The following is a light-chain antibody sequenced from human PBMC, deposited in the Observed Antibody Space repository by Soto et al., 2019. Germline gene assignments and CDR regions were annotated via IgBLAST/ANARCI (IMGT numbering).Light chain of an antibody. Sequence: QPVLTQSPSASASLGASVKITCTLSSGHSRYAIAWHQQQPERGPRYLMTLSSDGSHTKGDGIPDRFSGSSSGAERYLSISSLQSEDEAEYYCQTWDTGIQVFGGGTKVTVL. J-gene: IGLJ2*01. CDR1: SGHSRYA. CDR3: QTWDTGIQV. CDR2: LSSDGSH. V-gene: IGLV4-69*01.